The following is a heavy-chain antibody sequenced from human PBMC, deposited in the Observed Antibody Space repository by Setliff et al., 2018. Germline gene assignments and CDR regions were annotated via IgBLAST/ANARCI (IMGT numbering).Heavy chain of an antibody. CDR3: VRSSAPQVVLAADFDF. D-gene: IGHD6-19*01. CDR2: ISGYNGNT. Sequence: ASVKVSCKASGFTFKTYSFSWIRQAPGQGLEWVGWISGYNGNTIYAQNFQGRVTMTTDASTNTAYMELQSLRSDDTAVYYCVRSSAPQVVLAADFDFWGQGTPVTVSS. V-gene: IGHV1-18*01. J-gene: IGHJ4*02. CDR1: GFTFKTYS.